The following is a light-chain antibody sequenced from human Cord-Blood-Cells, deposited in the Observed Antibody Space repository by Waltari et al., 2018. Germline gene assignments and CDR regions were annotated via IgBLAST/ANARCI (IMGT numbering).Light chain of an antibody. CDR2: NAS. J-gene: IGKJ4*01. Sequence: ELVWTHSPAILSLSAGVRATLPCRPSQNVSNYLAWYQQKPGQAPRLLIYNASNRATGIPARFSGSGSGTDFTLTISSLEPEDVAVYYCQQRSNWPLTFGGGTKVEIK. CDR1: QNVSNY. CDR3: QQRSNWPLT. V-gene: IGKV3-11*01.